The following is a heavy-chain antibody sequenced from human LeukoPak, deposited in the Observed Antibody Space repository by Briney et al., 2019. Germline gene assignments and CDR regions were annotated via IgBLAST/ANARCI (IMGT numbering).Heavy chain of an antibody. CDR1: GGSFSGYY. J-gene: IGHJ4*02. D-gene: IGHD1-26*01. CDR2: INHSGST. V-gene: IGHV4-34*01. CDR3: ARETVGAPDY. Sequence: PSETLSLTCAVYGGSFSGYYWSWIRQPPGKGLEWIGEINHSGSTNYNPSLKSRVTISVDTSKNQFSLKLSSVTAADTAVYYCARETVGAPDYWGQGTLVTVSS.